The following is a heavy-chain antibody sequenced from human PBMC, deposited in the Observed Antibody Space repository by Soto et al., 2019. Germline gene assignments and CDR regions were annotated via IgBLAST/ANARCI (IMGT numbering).Heavy chain of an antibody. CDR3: ARTAATLYDFDY. D-gene: IGHD2-15*01. CDR2: IYYSGST. CDR1: GGSISSYY. J-gene: IGHJ4*02. Sequence: QVQLQESGPGLVKPSETLSLTCTVSGGSISSYYWSWIRQPPGKGLEWIGYIYYSGSTNYNPSLKRRVTISVDTSKNQFSLKLSSVTAADTAVYYCARTAATLYDFDYWGQGTLVTVSS. V-gene: IGHV4-59*01.